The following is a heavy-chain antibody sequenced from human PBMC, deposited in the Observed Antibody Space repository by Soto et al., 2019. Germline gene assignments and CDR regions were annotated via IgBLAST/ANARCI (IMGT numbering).Heavy chain of an antibody. CDR3: ARTSRWLKPYYFDY. CDR2: IYYSGST. V-gene: IGHV4-59*01. D-gene: IGHD2-15*01. Sequence: SETLYLTCTVSGGSISSYYWGWIRQPPGKALGWIGYIYYSGSTTYNPSLKSRVTISIDTSKNQFSLDLTSVTAADTAVYYCARTSRWLKPYYFDYWGQGTLVTVSS. J-gene: IGHJ4*02. CDR1: GGSISSYY.